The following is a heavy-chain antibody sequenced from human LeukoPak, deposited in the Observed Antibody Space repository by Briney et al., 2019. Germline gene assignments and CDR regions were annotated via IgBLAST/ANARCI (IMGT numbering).Heavy chain of an antibody. CDR1: GGSISSGGYY. D-gene: IGHD1-26*01. V-gene: IGHV3-23*01. CDR2: ISGSGGST. J-gene: IGHJ4*02. Sequence: ETLSLTCTASGGSISSGGYYWSWVRQAPGKGLEWVSAISGSGGSTYYADSVKGRFTISRDNSKNTLYLQTNSLRAEDTAVYYCARDMVVGGIMWGQGTLVTVSS. CDR3: ARDMVVGGIM.